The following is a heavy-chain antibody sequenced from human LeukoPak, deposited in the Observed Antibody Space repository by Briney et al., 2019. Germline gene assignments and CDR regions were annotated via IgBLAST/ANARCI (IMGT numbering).Heavy chain of an antibody. Sequence: GGSLRLSCAASGFTFSDYNMNWVRQAPGQGLEWLSHIGGRTSTTYYADSVKGRFTISRDNAKNSLYLQMNGLSDEDTAVYYCARDRVYYMDVWGKGTTITVSS. CDR3: ARDRVYYMDV. CDR2: IGGRTSTT. J-gene: IGHJ6*03. V-gene: IGHV3-48*02. CDR1: GFTFSDYN.